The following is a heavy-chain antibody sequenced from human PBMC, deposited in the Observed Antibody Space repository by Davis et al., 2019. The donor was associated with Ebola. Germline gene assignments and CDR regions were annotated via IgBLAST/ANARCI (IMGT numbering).Heavy chain of an antibody. CDR3: ARGWLRTGLDI. D-gene: IGHD5-24*01. CDR2: TYYKSKWYN. CDR1: GDSVSTAG. J-gene: IGHJ3*02. Sequence: HSQTLSLTCAISGDSVSTAGWNWIRQSPSRGLEWLGRTYYKSKWYNDYAASVKSRTTINPDTSKNQFSLQLNSVTPEDTAVYYCARGWLRTGLDIWGQGTMVIVSS. V-gene: IGHV6-1*01.